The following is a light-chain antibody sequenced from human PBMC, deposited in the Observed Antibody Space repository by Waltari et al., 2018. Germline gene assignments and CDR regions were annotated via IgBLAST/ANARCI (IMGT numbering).Light chain of an antibody. CDR1: SSDVGGYKD. CDR2: DVS. J-gene: IGLJ2*01. CDR3: CSYAGSYTFV. Sequence: QSALTQPRSVSGSPGQSVTISCTGTSSDVGGYKDVSWYQQNPGKAPKLTVYDVSKRPSGVPDGFSGSKSGNTASLTISGLQAEYEADYYCCSYAGSYTFVFGGGTKLTVL. V-gene: IGLV2-11*01.